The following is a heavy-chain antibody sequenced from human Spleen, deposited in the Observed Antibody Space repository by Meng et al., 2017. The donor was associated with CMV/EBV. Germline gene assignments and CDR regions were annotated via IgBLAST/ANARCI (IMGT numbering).Heavy chain of an antibody. CDR3: AKGESYDILTGYYPLIGAFDI. CDR2: IYHSGST. J-gene: IGHJ3*02. V-gene: IGHV4-61*03. Sequence: SYYWSWIRQPPGKRLEWIGHIYHSGSTNNNPSLKSRVTISLDTSKNHFSLKLSSVTAADTAVYYCAKGESYDILTGYYPLIGAFDIWGQGTMVTVSS. CDR1: SYY. D-gene: IGHD3-9*01.